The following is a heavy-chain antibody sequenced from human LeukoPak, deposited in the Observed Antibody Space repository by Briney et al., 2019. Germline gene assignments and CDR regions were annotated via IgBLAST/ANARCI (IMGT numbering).Heavy chain of an antibody. J-gene: IGHJ4*02. Sequence: GGSLRLSCAASGFTFSSYGMHWVRQAPGKGLEWVAVISYDGSNKYYADSVKGRFTISRDNSKNTLYLQMNSLRAEDTAVYYCAKEQRVVVTAIFDYWGQGTLVTVSS. CDR1: GFTFSSYG. V-gene: IGHV3-30*18. CDR3: AKEQRVVVTAIFDY. D-gene: IGHD2-21*02. CDR2: ISYDGSNK.